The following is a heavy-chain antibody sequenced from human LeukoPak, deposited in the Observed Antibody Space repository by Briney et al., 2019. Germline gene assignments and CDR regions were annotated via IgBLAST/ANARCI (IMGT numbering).Heavy chain of an antibody. CDR1: GFTFSSYA. Sequence: GRSLRLSCAASGFTFSSYAMHWVRQAPGKGLEWVAVISYDGSNKYYADSVKGRFTISRDNSKNTLYLQMNSLRAEDTAVYYCAKDGTTIFDWFDPWGQGTLVTVSS. J-gene: IGHJ5*02. CDR3: AKDGTTIFDWFDP. CDR2: ISYDGSNK. D-gene: IGHD3-3*01. V-gene: IGHV3-30-3*01.